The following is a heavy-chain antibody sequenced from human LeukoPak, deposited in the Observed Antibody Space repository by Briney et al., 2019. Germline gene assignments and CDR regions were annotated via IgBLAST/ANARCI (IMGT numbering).Heavy chain of an antibody. CDR1: GFTFSNYW. V-gene: IGHV3-7*01. CDR2: IKQDGGEK. CDR3: VRDGGVSGYDLLDY. D-gene: IGHD5-12*01. Sequence: GGSLRLSCAASGFTFSNYWLTWVRQAPGQGLEWVANIKQDGGEKHYVDSVKGRFTISRDNAKNSLYLQMNSLRAEDTAVYYCVRDGGVSGYDLLDYWGQGTLVTVSS. J-gene: IGHJ4*02.